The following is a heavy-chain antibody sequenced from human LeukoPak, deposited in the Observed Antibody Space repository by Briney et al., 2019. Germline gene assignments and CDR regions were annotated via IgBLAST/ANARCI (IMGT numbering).Heavy chain of an antibody. D-gene: IGHD2-2*02. Sequence: SETLSLACTVSGGSISSYYWSWIRQPPGKGLEWIGYIYYSGSTNYNPSLKSRVTISVDTSKNQFSLKLSSVTAADTAVYYCASSTVPAAIPYFDYWGQGTLVTVSP. J-gene: IGHJ4*02. V-gene: IGHV4-59*08. CDR1: GGSISSYY. CDR2: IYYSGST. CDR3: ASSTVPAAIPYFDY.